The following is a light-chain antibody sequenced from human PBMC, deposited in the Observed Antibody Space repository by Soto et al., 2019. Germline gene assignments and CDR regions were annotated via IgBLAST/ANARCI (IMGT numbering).Light chain of an antibody. Sequence: DIQMTQSPSTLSASVGDRVTSTCRASQSISNWLAWYQQKTGKAPKLLISGASSLESGVPSRFSGSGSGTEFTLTISSLQPDDFATYYCQQYDSYSYTFGQGTKLEIK. CDR1: QSISNW. J-gene: IGKJ2*01. CDR3: QQYDSYSYT. V-gene: IGKV1-5*01. CDR2: GAS.